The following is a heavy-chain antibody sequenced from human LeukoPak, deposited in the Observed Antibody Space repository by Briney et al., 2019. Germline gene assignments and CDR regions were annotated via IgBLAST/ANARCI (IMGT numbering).Heavy chain of an antibody. V-gene: IGHV1-69*01. CDR2: IIPIFGTA. Sequence: SVKVPCKASGGTFSSYAISWVRQAPGQGLEWMGGIIPIFGTANYAQKFQGRVTITADESTSTAYMELSSLRSEDTAVYYCARGGDYYDSSGYSFDYWGQGTLVTVSS. J-gene: IGHJ4*02. CDR1: GGTFSSYA. CDR3: ARGGDYYDSSGYSFDY. D-gene: IGHD3-22*01.